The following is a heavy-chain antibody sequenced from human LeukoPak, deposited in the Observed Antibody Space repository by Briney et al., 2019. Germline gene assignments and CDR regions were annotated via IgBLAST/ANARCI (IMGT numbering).Heavy chain of an antibody. V-gene: IGHV3-23*01. CDR2: ISSGSGVST. CDR3: VGVRYSYGFSDY. Sequence: GGSLRLSCAASGFTFSGYAMSWVRQAPGKGLEWVSTISSGSGVSTYYADPVKGRFTISRDNSKNTLYLQINSLRAEDTGVYFCVGVRYSYGFSDYWGQGTLVTVSS. D-gene: IGHD5-18*01. CDR1: GFTFSGYA. J-gene: IGHJ4*02.